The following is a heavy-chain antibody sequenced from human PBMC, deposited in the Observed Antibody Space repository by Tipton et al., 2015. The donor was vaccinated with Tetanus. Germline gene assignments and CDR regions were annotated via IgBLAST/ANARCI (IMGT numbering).Heavy chain of an antibody. D-gene: IGHD2-8*02. Sequence: GLVKPSQTLSLTCTVSGGSISSDGAYWSWIRQHPGEGLEWIGYISNSGNTFQNPSLKSRVFMSMDTSKNQFSLELSSVTVADTAVYFCARVLRYSTRGGWDDAFDIWGQGTMVTVSS. CDR2: ISNSGNT. V-gene: IGHV4-31*03. CDR1: GGSISSDGAY. J-gene: IGHJ3*02. CDR3: ARVLRYSTRGGWDDAFDI.